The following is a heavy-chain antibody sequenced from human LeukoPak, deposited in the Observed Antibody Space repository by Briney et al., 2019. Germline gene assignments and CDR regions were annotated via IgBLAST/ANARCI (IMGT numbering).Heavy chain of an antibody. J-gene: IGHJ6*03. CDR2: IYVTGN. CDR3: ARHSGGGIEDMDV. D-gene: IGHD3-16*02. Sequence: SETLSLTCTVPGGSICTYYWSLVRQSPGKGLEWIGYIYVTGNRYNPYLQSRVTISVDTSRNQYFLKMSSVTAANTAVYYCARHSGGGIEDMDVWGKGTKVTVSS. V-gene: IGHV4-59*08. CDR1: GGSICTYY.